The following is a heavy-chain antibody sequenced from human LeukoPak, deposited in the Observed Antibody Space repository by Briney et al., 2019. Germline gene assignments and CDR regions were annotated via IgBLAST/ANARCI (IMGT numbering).Heavy chain of an antibody. J-gene: IGHJ6*03. CDR2: INWNGGST. Sequence: PGGSLRLSCAASGFTFDDYGMSWVRQAPGKGLEWVSGINWNGGSTGYADSVKGRFTISRDNAKNSLYLQLNSLRAEDTALYYCARDIAAAGTGFFYYYYMDVWGKGTTVTVSS. D-gene: IGHD6-13*01. CDR3: ARDIAAAGTGFFYYYYMDV. CDR1: GFTFDDYG. V-gene: IGHV3-20*04.